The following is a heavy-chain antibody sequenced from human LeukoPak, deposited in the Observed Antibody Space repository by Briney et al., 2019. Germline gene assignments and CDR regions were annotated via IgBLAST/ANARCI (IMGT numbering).Heavy chain of an antibody. CDR3: ARDSGHVVVPAAYFFDY. Sequence: APVKVSCKASGGTFSSYAISWVRQAPGQGLEWMGGIIPIFGTANYAQKFQGRVTITTDESTSTAYMELSSLRSEDTAVYYCARDSGHVVVPAAYFFDYWGQGTLVTVSS. V-gene: IGHV1-69*05. D-gene: IGHD2-2*01. CDR1: GGTFSSYA. CDR2: IIPIFGTA. J-gene: IGHJ4*02.